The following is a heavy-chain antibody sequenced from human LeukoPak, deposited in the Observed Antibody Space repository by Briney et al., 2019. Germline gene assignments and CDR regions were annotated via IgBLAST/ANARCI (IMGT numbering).Heavy chain of an antibody. J-gene: IGHJ4*02. CDR2: INGDGSRT. Sequence: GGSLRLSCAASEFTFSSYWMNWVRQAPGKGLVSVSRINGDGSRTDYADSVKGRFTISRDNAKNTLYLQMNSLRAEDTAVYYCARRAAVAGTADYWGQGTLVTVSS. CDR3: ARRAAVAGTADY. CDR1: EFTFSSYW. D-gene: IGHD6-19*01. V-gene: IGHV3-74*01.